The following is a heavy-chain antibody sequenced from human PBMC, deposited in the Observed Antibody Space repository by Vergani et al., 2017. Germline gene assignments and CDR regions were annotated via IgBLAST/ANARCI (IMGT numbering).Heavy chain of an antibody. CDR2: INHSGST. CDR3: ARGIQLWHPNWFDP. J-gene: IGHJ5*02. V-gene: IGHV4-31*03. CDR1: GGSISSGGYY. D-gene: IGHD5-18*01. Sequence: QVQLQESGPGLVKPSQTLSLTCTVSGGSISSGGYYWSWIRQPPGKGLEWIGEINHSGSTNYNPSLKSRVTISVDTSKNQFSLKLSSVTAADTAVYYCARGIQLWHPNWFDPWGQGTLVTVSS.